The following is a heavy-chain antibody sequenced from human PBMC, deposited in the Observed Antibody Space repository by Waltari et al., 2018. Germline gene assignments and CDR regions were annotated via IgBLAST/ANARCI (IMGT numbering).Heavy chain of an antibody. CDR2: IYYRGST. CDR1: GGSISSGGYY. V-gene: IGHV4-31*03. Sequence: QVQLQESGPGLVKPSQTLSLTCTVSGGSISSGGYYWSWIRQHPGKGLEWIGYIYYRGSTYYNPSLKSRVTISVDTSKNQCSLKLSAVTAADTAVYYCARISGGDAAHFDYWGQGTLVTVSS. CDR3: ARISGGDAAHFDY. D-gene: IGHD2-21*01. J-gene: IGHJ4*02.